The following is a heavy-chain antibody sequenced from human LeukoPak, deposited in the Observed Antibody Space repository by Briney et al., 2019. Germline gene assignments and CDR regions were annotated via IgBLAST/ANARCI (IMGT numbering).Heavy chain of an antibody. CDR2: INHSGST. Sequence: KPSETLSLTCAVYGGSFSGYYWSWIRQPPGKGLEWIGEINHSGSTNYNPSLKSRVTISVDTSKNQFSLKLSSVTAADTAVYYCARGTTPGYSGHGGALDAFDIWGQGTVVTVSS. J-gene: IGHJ3*02. D-gene: IGHD5-12*01. V-gene: IGHV4-34*01. CDR3: ARGTTPGYSGHGGALDAFDI. CDR1: GGSFSGYY.